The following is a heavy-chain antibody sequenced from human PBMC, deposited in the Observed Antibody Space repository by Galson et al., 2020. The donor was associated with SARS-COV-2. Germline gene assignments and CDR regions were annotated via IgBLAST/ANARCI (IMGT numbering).Heavy chain of an antibody. CDR3: ARDSALRYFDWLWHLGWFDP. D-gene: IGHD3-9*01. Sequence: ASETLSLTCTVSGGSISSSSYYWGWIRQPPGKGLEWIGSIYYSGSTYYNPSLKSRVTISVDTSKNQFPLKLSSVTAADTAVYYCARDSALRYFDWLWHLGWFDPWGQGTLVTVSS. J-gene: IGHJ5*02. V-gene: IGHV4-39*06. CDR1: GGSISSSSYY. CDR2: IYYSGST.